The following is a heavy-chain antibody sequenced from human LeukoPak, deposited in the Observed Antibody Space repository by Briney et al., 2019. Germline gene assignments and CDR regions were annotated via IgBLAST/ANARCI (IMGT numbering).Heavy chain of an antibody. Sequence: KSSETLSLTCTVSGDSISSYYWSWIRQPPGKGLEWIGYIYYSGSTNYNPSLKSRVTVSVDTSKNQFSLKLSSVTAADTAVYYCARARYGSGSYYPYYFDYWGQGTLVTVSS. CDR3: ARARYGSGSYYPYYFDY. V-gene: IGHV4-59*01. CDR2: IYYSGST. J-gene: IGHJ4*02. CDR1: GDSISSYY. D-gene: IGHD3-10*01.